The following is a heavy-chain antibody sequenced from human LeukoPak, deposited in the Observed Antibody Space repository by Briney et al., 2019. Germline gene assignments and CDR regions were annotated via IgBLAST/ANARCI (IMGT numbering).Heavy chain of an antibody. Sequence: ASVKVSCKASGYTFTDYAMSWVRQAPGQGLEWMGMIYPRDGSTSYAQKFQGRVTVTRDTSTSTVHMELSGLRSEDTAVYYCARDQEGFDYWGQGTLVTVSS. CDR3: ARDQEGFDY. J-gene: IGHJ4*02. V-gene: IGHV1-46*01. CDR2: IYPRDGST. CDR1: GYTFTDYA.